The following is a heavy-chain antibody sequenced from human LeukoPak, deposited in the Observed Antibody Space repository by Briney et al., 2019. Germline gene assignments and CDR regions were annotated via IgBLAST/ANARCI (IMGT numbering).Heavy chain of an antibody. CDR1: GGSISSYY. Sequence: PSETLSLTCTVSGGSISSYYWSWIRQPPGKGLEWIGYIYYSGSTNYNPSLKSRVTISVDTSKNQFSLKLSSVTAADTAVYYCAGSGRHKSYYFDYWGQGTLVTASS. CDR3: AGSGRHKSYYFDY. J-gene: IGHJ4*02. D-gene: IGHD1-26*01. CDR2: IYYSGST. V-gene: IGHV4-59*01.